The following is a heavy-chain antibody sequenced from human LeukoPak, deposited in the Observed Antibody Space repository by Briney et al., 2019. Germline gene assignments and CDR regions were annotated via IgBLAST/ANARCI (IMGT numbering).Heavy chain of an antibody. CDR2: INPNSGGT. D-gene: IGHD1-26*01. J-gene: IGHJ4*02. V-gene: IGHV1-2*02. Sequence: ASVKVSCKASGYTFTGYYMHWVRQAPGQGLEWMGWINPNSGGTNYAQKFQGRVTMTRDTSISTAYMELSRLRSDDTAVYYCARVRGSYRPAYDYWGQGTLLTVSS. CDR3: ARVRGSYRPAYDY. CDR1: GYTFTGYY.